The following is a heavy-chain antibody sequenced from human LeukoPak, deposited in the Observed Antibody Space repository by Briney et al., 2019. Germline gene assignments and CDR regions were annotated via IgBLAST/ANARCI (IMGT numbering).Heavy chain of an antibody. Sequence: PSETLSLTCAVYGGSFSGYYWTWIRQPPGKGLEWIGYIYYSGSAYYNPSLTGRVSISIDTSKNQFSLKVNSVTAADTAVYYCARDSYYDILTGYYPYYYYGMDVWGHGTTVTVSS. D-gene: IGHD3-9*01. J-gene: IGHJ6*02. CDR2: IYYSGSA. CDR1: GGSFSGYY. CDR3: ARDSYYDILTGYYPYYYYGMDV. V-gene: IGHV4-30-4*01.